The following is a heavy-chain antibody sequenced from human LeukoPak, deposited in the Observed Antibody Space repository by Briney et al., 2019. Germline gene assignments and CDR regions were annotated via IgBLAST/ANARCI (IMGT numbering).Heavy chain of an antibody. CDR1: GGSISSSGYY. CDR2: IYYSGST. Sequence: SETLSLTCTVSGGSISSSGYYWGWIRQPPGKGLEWIGTIYYSGSTYYNPSLKSRVTISVDTSKNQFSLKMSSVTAADTAVYFCAGTSTWLSFGYWGQGTLVTVSS. V-gene: IGHV4-39*01. D-gene: IGHD1-1*01. CDR3: AGTSTWLSFGY. J-gene: IGHJ4*02.